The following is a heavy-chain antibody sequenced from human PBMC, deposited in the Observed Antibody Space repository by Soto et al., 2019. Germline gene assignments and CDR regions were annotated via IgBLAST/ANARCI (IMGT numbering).Heavy chain of an antibody. J-gene: IGHJ6*02. CDR3: ARDPVRLPYCSGGSCYSGYYYGMDV. V-gene: IGHV4-4*02. Sequence: SETLSLTCAVSGGSISSSNWWSCVRQPPGKGLEWIGEIYHSGSTNYNPSLKSRVTISVDKSKNQFSLKLSSVTAADTAVYYCARDPVRLPYCSGGSCYSGYYYGMDVWGQGTTVTVCS. CDR2: IYHSGST. D-gene: IGHD2-15*01. CDR1: GGSISSSNW.